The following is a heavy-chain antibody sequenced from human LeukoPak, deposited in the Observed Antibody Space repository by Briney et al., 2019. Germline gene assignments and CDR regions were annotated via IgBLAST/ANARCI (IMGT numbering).Heavy chain of an antibody. CDR3: AKDGGSYYGSEYFQH. Sequence: GGSLRLSCAAAGFTFSSYGMHWVRQAPGKGLEWVAFIRYDGSNKYYADSVKGRFTISRDNSKNTLYLQMNSLRAEDTAVYYCAKDGGSYYGSEYFQHWGQGTLVTVSS. CDR1: GFTFSSYG. D-gene: IGHD3-22*01. CDR2: IRYDGSNK. J-gene: IGHJ1*01. V-gene: IGHV3-30*02.